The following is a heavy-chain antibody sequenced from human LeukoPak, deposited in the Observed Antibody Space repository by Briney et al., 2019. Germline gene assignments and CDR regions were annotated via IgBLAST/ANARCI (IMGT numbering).Heavy chain of an antibody. Sequence: GGSLRLSCVASGFTFSNFWMSWVRQTPGKGLEWVANIKTGGSEKFYVDSVKGRFTISRDNTENSLYLQMNSLRAEDTAVYYCARDVTHPANWGQGTLVTVSS. CDR1: GFTFSNFW. CDR3: ARDVTHPAN. V-gene: IGHV3-7*01. CDR2: IKTGGSEK. J-gene: IGHJ4*02.